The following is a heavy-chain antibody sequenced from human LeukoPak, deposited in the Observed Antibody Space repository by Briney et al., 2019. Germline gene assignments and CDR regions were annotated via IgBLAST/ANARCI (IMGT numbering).Heavy chain of an antibody. Sequence: PSETLSLTCTVSGGSISSYYWSWIRQPPGKGLEWIGYIYHSGSTYYNPSLKSRVTISVDRSKNQFSLKLSSVTAADTAVYYCARTQKLAYCGGDCYGNAFDIWGQGTMVTVSS. J-gene: IGHJ3*02. D-gene: IGHD2-21*01. CDR1: GGSISSYY. CDR2: IYHSGST. V-gene: IGHV4-59*12. CDR3: ARTQKLAYCGGDCYGNAFDI.